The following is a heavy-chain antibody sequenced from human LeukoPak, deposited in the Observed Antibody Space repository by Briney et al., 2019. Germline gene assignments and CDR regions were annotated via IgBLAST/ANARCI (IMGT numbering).Heavy chain of an antibody. D-gene: IGHD6-13*01. Sequence: PSETLSLTCTVSGGSISSGSYYWSWIRQPAGKGLEWIGRIYTSGSTNYNPSLKSRVTISVDTSKNQFSLKLSSVTAADTAVYYCARNIAAAGRSVWGKRTTVTVSS. CDR1: GGSISSGSYY. V-gene: IGHV4-61*02. J-gene: IGHJ6*04. CDR3: ARNIAAAGRSV. CDR2: IYTSGST.